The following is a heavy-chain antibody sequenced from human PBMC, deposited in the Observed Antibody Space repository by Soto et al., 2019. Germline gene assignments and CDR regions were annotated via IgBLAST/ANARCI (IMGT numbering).Heavy chain of an antibody. D-gene: IGHD2-15*01. CDR3: SKDRGGGSSVGGAFDI. CDR2: ISWNSGRT. V-gene: IGHV3-9*01. CDR1: GFTFDDYA. J-gene: IGHJ3*02. Sequence: LRLSCAASGFTFDDYAMHWVRQAPGKGLEWVSHISWNSGRTGYADSVKGRFTISRDNAKNALYLQMNSLRAEDTAFYYCSKDRGGGSSVGGAFDIWGQGTMVTVSS.